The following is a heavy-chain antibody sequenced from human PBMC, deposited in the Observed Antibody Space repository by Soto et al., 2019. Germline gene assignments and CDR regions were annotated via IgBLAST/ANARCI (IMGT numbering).Heavy chain of an antibody. J-gene: IGHJ3*01. CDR1: GFNLSSYG. V-gene: IGHV3-33*01. D-gene: IGHD5-12*01. CDR2: IWYDGNTK. Sequence: QVQLVESGGGVVQPARSLRLSCVASGFNLSSYGMHWVRQAPGKGLEWVATIWYDGNTKYYADTVKGRFTMSRDDSQSTLSLLLNRMRADDTAVYYCARDKWVHVRRAFDFWGQGTMVTSS. CDR3: ARDKWVHVRRAFDF.